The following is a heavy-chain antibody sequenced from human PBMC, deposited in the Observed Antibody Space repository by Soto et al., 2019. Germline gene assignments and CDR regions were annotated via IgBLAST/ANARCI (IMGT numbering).Heavy chain of an antibody. CDR1: GFIFKNYA. Sequence: AGGSLRLSCAGSGFIFKNYALNWVRQAPGKGLEWVASITRDGYNKYYADSVKGRFTISRDNSRDTLSLQMTALTIEDSSVYYCTQSSGGSSSVGMDYWGQGTRVTVYS. CDR2: ITRDGYNK. J-gene: IGHJ4*02. V-gene: IGHV3-30*04. CDR3: TQSSGGSSSVGMDY. D-gene: IGHD2-15*01.